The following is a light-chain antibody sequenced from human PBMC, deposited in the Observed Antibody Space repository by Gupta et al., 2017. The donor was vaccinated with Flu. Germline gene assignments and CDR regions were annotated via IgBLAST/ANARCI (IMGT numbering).Light chain of an antibody. CDR1: KDRDTN. V-gene: IGKV3-15*01. CDR3: QQGHSWPLG. Sequence: PAPLSASPGESTTRSCRANKDRDTNLGWYQQRLGQPPRLLIYGASTRATGIPARFSGSGSGTEFTLTISSLQPEDFAVYYCQQGHSWPLGFGQGTKVEIK. CDR2: GAS. J-gene: IGKJ1*01.